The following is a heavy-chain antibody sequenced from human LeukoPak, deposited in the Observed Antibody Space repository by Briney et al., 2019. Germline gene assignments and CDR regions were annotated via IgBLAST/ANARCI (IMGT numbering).Heavy chain of an antibody. Sequence: SETLSLTCTVSGGSISSYYWSWIRQPPGKGLEWTGYIYHSGSTYYNPSLKSRVTISVDRSKNQFSLKLSSVTAADTAVYYCARGARTYYYDSSGYREFYYFDYWGQGTLVTVSS. CDR2: IYHSGST. D-gene: IGHD3-22*01. V-gene: IGHV4-59*12. CDR3: ARGARTYYYDSSGYREFYYFDY. CDR1: GGSISSYY. J-gene: IGHJ4*02.